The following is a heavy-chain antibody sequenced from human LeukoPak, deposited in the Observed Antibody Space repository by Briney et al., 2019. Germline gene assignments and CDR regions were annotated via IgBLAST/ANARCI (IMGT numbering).Heavy chain of an antibody. J-gene: IGHJ4*02. D-gene: IGHD6-13*01. CDR2: IFYSGST. CDR3: ARHSNARQLVYYFDY. CDR1: GGSISSSNYY. Sequence: PSETLSLTCTVSGGSISSSNYYWGWIRQPPGKGLEWIGNIFYSGSTYYNPSLKSRVTISVDTPKNQFSLKLSSVTAADTAVYYCARHSNARQLVYYFDYWGQGTLVTVSS. V-gene: IGHV4-39*01.